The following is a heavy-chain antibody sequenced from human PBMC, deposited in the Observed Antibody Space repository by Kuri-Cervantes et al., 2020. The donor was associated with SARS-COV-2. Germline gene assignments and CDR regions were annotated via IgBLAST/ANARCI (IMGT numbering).Heavy chain of an antibody. CDR3: AKAMLRIAARYYYYMDV. CDR2: ITSSGSIT. D-gene: IGHD6-6*01. V-gene: IGHV3-23*05. CDR1: GFTFSDYA. J-gene: IGHJ6*03. Sequence: GESLKISCAAAGFTFSDYAVSWVRQAPGKGLEWVSGITSSGSITYYADAVKGRFTISRDNSKDTISLQMNSLRGEDTAVYYCAKAMLRIAARYYYYMDVWGKGTTVTVSS.